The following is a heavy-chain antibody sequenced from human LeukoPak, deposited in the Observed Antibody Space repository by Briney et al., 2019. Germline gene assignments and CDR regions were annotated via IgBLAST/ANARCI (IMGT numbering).Heavy chain of an antibody. CDR1: GYTFTSSY. CDR3: AREIVATILGY. CDR2: INPSGGST. D-gene: IGHD5-12*01. J-gene: IGHJ4*02. V-gene: IGHV1-46*01. Sequence: ASVKVSCKASGYTFTSSYMHWVRQAPGQGLEWMGIINPSGGSTSYAQKFQGRVTMTRDMSTSTVYMELSSLRSEDTAVYYCAREIVATILGYCGQGTLVTVSS.